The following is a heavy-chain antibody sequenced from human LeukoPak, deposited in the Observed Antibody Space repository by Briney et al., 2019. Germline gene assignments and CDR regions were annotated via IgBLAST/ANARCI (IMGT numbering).Heavy chain of an antibody. CDR1: GGSLSGYF. D-gene: IGHD1-26*01. Sequence: SETLSLTCAVYGGSLSGYFWIWSRQTPGQGLEWIGDINHSGDTNYNASLKSRVTISVDTSKNQFSLKLSSVTAADTAVYYCARVFRVGATTGGDYWGQGTLVTVSS. J-gene: IGHJ4*02. V-gene: IGHV4-34*01. CDR2: INHSGDT. CDR3: ARVFRVGATTGGDY.